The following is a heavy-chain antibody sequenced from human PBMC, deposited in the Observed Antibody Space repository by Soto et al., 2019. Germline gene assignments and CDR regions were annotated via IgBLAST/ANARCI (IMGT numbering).Heavy chain of an antibody. CDR2: ISNDGAKK. J-gene: IGHJ6*02. Sequence: GGSLRLSCAASGFTFRRYGMHWVRQAPGTGLEWLAVISNDGAKKYLADSVKGRLTISRDNSRNTLYLQMNSLSAGDTAVYYCGKDTLDCSGGDCPLYYYYGMDVWGQGTTVTVSS. CDR3: GKDTLDCSGGDCPLYYYYGMDV. V-gene: IGHV3-30*18. D-gene: IGHD2-21*02. CDR1: GFTFRRYG.